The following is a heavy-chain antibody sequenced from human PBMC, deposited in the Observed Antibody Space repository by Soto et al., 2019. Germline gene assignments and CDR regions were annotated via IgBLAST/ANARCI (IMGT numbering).Heavy chain of an antibody. V-gene: IGHV3-74*01. CDR1: GFTFSSYW. CDR2: VNSDGSST. J-gene: IGHJ4*02. D-gene: IGHD4-17*01. CDR3: ARDYGDYPPSDY. Sequence: EVQLVESGGGLVQPGGSLRLSCAASGFTFSSYWMHWVRQAPGKGLVWVSRVNSDGSSTFYADSVKGRFTISRDNAKNTLYLQMNSLRAEDTAVYYCARDYGDYPPSDYWGQGTLVTVSS.